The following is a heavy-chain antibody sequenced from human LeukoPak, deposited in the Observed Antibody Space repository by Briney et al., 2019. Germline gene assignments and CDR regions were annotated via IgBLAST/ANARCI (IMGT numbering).Heavy chain of an antibody. D-gene: IGHD6-13*01. J-gene: IGHJ4*02. Sequence: ASVKVSCKASGYTFTSYDINWVRQATGQGLEWMGWMNPNSGNTGYAQKFQGRVTMTRNTSISAAYMELSSLRSEDTAVYYCASGSSWGSHLDYWGQGTLVAVSS. CDR2: MNPNSGNT. CDR1: GYTFTSYD. CDR3: ASGSSWGSHLDY. V-gene: IGHV1-8*01.